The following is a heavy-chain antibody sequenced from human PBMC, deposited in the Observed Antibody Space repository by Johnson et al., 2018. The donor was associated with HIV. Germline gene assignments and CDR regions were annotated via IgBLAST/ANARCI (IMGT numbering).Heavy chain of an antibody. CDR1: GFTFNNAW. CDR2: IKRKTDGGTT. J-gene: IGHJ3*02. D-gene: IGHD6-13*01. Sequence: VQLVESGGGLVKPGGSLRLSCAASGFTFNNAWMSWVRQAPGKGLEWVGRIKRKTDGGTTDYAAPVKGRFTISRDDSNNMLYLEMNSLKTEDTATYYCTTYSIIHAFDIWGQGTMVTVSS. CDR3: TTYSIIHAFDI. V-gene: IGHV3-15*01.